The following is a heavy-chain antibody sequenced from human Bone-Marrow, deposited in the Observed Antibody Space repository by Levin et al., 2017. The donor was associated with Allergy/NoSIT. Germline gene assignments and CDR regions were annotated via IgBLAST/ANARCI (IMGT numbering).Heavy chain of an antibody. CDR3: ARGWVRGEHFLDP. CDR1: GGSLDTYY. V-gene: IGHV4-59*01. Sequence: SETLSLTCNVSGGSLDTYYWSWIRQSPGRGLEWIGYIYFSGRTNYNPSLESRVTISLATSKNQLSLKLTSMTAADTAVYYCARGWVRGEHFLDPWGQGTLVTVSS. D-gene: IGHD3-10*01. J-gene: IGHJ5*02. CDR2: IYFSGRT.